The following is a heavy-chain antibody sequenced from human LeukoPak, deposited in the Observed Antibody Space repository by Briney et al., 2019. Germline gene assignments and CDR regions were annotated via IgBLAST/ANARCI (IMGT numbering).Heavy chain of an antibody. Sequence: SETLSLTCTVSGGSISSYYWSWIRQPPGKGLEWIGYIYYSGSTNYNPSLKSRVTISVDTSKNQFSLKLSSVTAADTAVYYCARQYSSSSYYYYYGMDVWGQGTTVTVSS. CDR1: GGSISSYY. D-gene: IGHD6-6*01. V-gene: IGHV4-59*01. CDR2: IYYSGST. CDR3: ARQYSSSSYYYYYGMDV. J-gene: IGHJ6*02.